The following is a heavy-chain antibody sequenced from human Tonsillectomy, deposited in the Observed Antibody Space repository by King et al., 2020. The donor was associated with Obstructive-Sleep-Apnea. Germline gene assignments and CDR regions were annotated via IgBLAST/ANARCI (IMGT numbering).Heavy chain of an antibody. CDR3: AKDGGAYYYESSGYLYYFDY. CDR2: ISGSGGST. CDR1: GFPFSNYA. D-gene: IGHD3-22*01. J-gene: IGHJ4*02. Sequence: DVQLVESGGGLVQPGGSLRLSCAASGFPFSNYAMNWVRQAPGKGLEWVSAISGSGGSTYYADSVKGGFTISRDNSKNTLYLQMNSLRAEDTAVYYCAKDGGAYYYESSGYLYYFDYWGQGTLVTVSS. V-gene: IGHV3-23*04.